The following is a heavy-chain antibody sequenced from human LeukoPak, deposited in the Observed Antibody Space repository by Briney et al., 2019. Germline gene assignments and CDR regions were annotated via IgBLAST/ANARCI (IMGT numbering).Heavy chain of an antibody. J-gene: IGHJ4*02. Sequence: ASVKVSCKASGYSFTGHYMHWVRQAPGQGLEWMGWINPKSGGTNYAQKFQGRVTMTRDTSISTAYMELSRLRSDDTAVYYCARGNLEGSKNQLHYWGQGTLVTVSS. CDR1: GYSFTGHY. V-gene: IGHV1-2*02. D-gene: IGHD2-2*01. CDR3: ARGNLEGSKNQLHY. CDR2: INPKSGGT.